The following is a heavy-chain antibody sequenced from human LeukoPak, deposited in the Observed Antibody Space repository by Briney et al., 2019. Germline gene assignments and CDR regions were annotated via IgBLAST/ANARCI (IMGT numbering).Heavy chain of an antibody. J-gene: IGHJ4*02. CDR2: IYYSGST. V-gene: IGHV4-59*01. D-gene: IGHD5-24*01. Sequence: PSETLSLTCTVSGGSISGYYWSWIRQPPGKGLEWIGYIYYSGSTNYNPSLRSRVTISVDTSKNHFSLRLSSVTAADTAVYYCARCGDGYKLDSWGQGTLVTVSS. CDR3: ARCGDGYKLDS. CDR1: GGSISGYY.